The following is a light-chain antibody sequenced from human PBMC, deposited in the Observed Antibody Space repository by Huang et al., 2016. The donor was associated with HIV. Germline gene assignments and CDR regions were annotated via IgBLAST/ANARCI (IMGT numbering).Light chain of an antibody. CDR2: TAS. CDR3: QQSYKTPLT. CDR1: QNITNY. Sequence: DIQMTQSPPSLSASVGDRVTITCRASQNITNYLNWYQQKPGKAPNLLIYTASSLQSGGPSRFSGSGSGTDFALTINSLQPEDYTTYYCQQSYKTPLTFGGGTKVEIK. V-gene: IGKV1-39*01. J-gene: IGKJ4*01.